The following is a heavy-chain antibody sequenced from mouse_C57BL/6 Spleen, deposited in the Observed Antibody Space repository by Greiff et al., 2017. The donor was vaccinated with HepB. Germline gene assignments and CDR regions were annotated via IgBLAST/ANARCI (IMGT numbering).Heavy chain of an antibody. J-gene: IGHJ2*01. CDR1: GYTFTDYN. CDR2: INPNNGGT. V-gene: IGHV1-22*01. D-gene: IGHD2-4*01. Sequence: VQLQQSGPELVKPGASVKMSCKASGYTFTDYNMHWVKQSHGKSLEWIGYINPNNGGTSYNQKFKGKATLTVNKSSSTAYMALRSLTSEDSAVYYCARWDYDYDGESYWGQGTTLTVSS. CDR3: ARWDYDYDGESY.